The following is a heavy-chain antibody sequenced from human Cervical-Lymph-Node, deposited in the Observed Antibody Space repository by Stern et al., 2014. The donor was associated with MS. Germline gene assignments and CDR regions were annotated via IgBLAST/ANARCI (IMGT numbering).Heavy chain of an antibody. V-gene: IGHV1-46*02. CDR2: INPSGAT. CDR3: AVRYCSGGRCYSVPDV. CDR1: EYTHNNYL. J-gene: IGHJ6*02. Sequence: VQLVQSGSEVKKPGASVKVSCKASEYTHNNYLIHWVRQAPGQRPDWMGVINPSGATNYAQKVQDRVTMTTDASPSTFYMELSRLRSEDTAVYYCAVRYCSGGRCYSVPDVWGQGTTVIVSS. D-gene: IGHD2-15*01.